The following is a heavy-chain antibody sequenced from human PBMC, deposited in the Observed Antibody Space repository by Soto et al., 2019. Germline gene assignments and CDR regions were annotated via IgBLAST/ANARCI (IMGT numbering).Heavy chain of an antibody. J-gene: IGHJ5*02. CDR2: ISGSGGST. Sequence: GGSLRLSCAASGFTFSSYAMSWVRQAPGKGLEWVSAISGSGGSTYYADSVKGRFTISRDNSKNTLYLQMNSLRAEDTAVYYCAKDKLGYYDSSGYYFNWFDPWGQGTLVTVSS. CDR1: GFTFSSYA. CDR3: AKDKLGYYDSSGYYFNWFDP. D-gene: IGHD3-22*01. V-gene: IGHV3-23*01.